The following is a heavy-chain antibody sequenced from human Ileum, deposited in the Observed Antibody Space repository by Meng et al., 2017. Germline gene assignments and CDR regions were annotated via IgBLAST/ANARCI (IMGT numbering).Heavy chain of an antibody. V-gene: IGHV3-23*01. CDR1: GFTFSNFA. CDR2: ISGSGMST. CDR3: AKDRSSSNGWSAVYS. Sequence: GESLKISCAASGFTFSNFAMNWVRQAPGKGLEWVSQISGSGMSTYYADSVKGRFTITRDNSKSALFLQMNSLGAEDTAVYYCAKDRSSSNGWSAVYSWGQGTLVTVSS. J-gene: IGHJ5*02. D-gene: IGHD6-19*01.